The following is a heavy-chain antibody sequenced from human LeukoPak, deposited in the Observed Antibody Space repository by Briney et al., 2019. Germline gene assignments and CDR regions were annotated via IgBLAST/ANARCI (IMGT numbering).Heavy chain of an antibody. CDR2: MSYDGSNK. J-gene: IGHJ4*02. V-gene: IGHV3-30-3*01. CDR3: ARDGNFYYGPGSYCDY. Sequence: GGSLRLSCVASGFTFSRYAMHWVRLAPGKGLEWVAVMSYDGSNKYYAGSVKGRFTISRDNSKNTLYLQMNSLRAEDTALYYCARDGNFYYGPGSYCDYWGQGTLVTVSS. CDR1: GFTFSRYA. D-gene: IGHD3-10*01.